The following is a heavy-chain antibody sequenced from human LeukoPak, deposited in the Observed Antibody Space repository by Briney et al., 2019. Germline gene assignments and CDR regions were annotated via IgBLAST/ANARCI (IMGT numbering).Heavy chain of an antibody. CDR2: ISAYNGNT. J-gene: IGHJ4*02. CDR3: AREYSGYDWGQFDY. V-gene: IGHV1-18*01. Sequence: ASVKVSCKTSGYTFTSYGISWVRQAPGQGLEWMGWISAYNGNTNYAQKTQGRVTMTTDTSTSTAYMELRSLRSDDTAVYYCAREYSGYDWGQFDYWGQGTLVTVSS. CDR1: GYTFTSYG. D-gene: IGHD5-12*01.